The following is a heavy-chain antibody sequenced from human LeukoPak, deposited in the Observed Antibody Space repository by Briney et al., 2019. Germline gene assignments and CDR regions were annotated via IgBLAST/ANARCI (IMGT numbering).Heavy chain of an antibody. V-gene: IGHV5-10-1*01. Sequence: GESLKISCKRSGYSFTNYWISWVRQMPGRALEWMGRIDPSDSYTNYSPSFQGHVTISADKSISTAYLQWSSLRASDTAMYYCARLRSSAFDIWGQGTGVTVSS. CDR2: IDPSDSYT. CDR3: ARLRSSAFDI. J-gene: IGHJ3*02. CDR1: GYSFTNYW.